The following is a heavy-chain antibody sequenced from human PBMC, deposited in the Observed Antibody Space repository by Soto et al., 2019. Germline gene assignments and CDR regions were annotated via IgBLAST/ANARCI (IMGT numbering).Heavy chain of an antibody. V-gene: IGHV4-59*01. CDR3: ARHIAAAGITYYYCYGMDV. J-gene: IGHJ6*02. CDR2: IYYSGST. CDR1: GGSISSYY. Sequence: QVQLQESGPGLVKPSETLSLTCTVSGGSISSYYWSWIRQPPGKGLEWIGYIYYSGSTNYNPSLKSRVTISVDTSKNQFSLKLSSVTAADTAVYYCARHIAAAGITYYYCYGMDVWGQGTTVTVSS. D-gene: IGHD6-13*01.